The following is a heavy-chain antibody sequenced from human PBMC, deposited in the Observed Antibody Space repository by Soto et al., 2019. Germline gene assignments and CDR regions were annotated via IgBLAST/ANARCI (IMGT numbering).Heavy chain of an antibody. CDR1: GFTFSSYG. D-gene: IGHD3-9*01. CDR2: IWYYGSNK. J-gene: IGHJ3*02. Sequence: GGSLRLSCAASGFTFSSYGMHWVRQAPGKGLEWVAVIWYYGSNKYYADSVKGRFTISRDNSKNTLYLQMNSLRAEDTAVYYCARDGYALRYFDWLAQDAFAIWGQGTMVTVSS. CDR3: ARDGYALRYFDWLAQDAFAI. V-gene: IGHV3-33*01.